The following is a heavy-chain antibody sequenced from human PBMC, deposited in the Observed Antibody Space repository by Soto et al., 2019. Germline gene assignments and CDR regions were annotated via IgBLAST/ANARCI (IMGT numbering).Heavy chain of an antibody. J-gene: IGHJ4*02. V-gene: IGHV3-23*01. Sequence: EVQLLESGGGLVQPGGSLRLSCAASGFTFSSYSMSWVRQAPGKGLEWVSAISGSGGSTYYADSVRGRFTISRDNSKNTLYLRMNSLRAEDTAVYYCAKVPRGTMIVVGLFDYWGQGTLVTVSS. CDR1: GFTFSSYS. CDR3: AKVPRGTMIVVGLFDY. CDR2: ISGSGGST. D-gene: IGHD3-22*01.